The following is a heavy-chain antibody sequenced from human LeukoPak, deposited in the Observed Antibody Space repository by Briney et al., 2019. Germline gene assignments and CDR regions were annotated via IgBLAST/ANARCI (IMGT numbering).Heavy chain of an antibody. D-gene: IGHD2-15*01. J-gene: IGHJ5*02. CDR1: GGSIRTYV. CDR2: VSYTGTT. Sequence: PSETLSLTCTVSGGSIRTYVWTWIRQFPGKGLEWIGYVSYTGTTSYNPSLKSRVTISVDTSKNHFSLSLSSVTAADTAVYYCARYHQPSGPNWLDRWGPGTLVTVSS. CDR3: ARYHQPSGPNWLDR. V-gene: IGHV4-59*01.